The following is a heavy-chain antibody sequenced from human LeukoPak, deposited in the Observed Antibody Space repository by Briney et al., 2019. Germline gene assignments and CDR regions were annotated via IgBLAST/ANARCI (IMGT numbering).Heavy chain of an antibody. J-gene: IGHJ4*02. CDR3: AKGTEGYFDWLLYALFDY. V-gene: IGHV3-23*01. CDR2: ISGSGGST. D-gene: IGHD3-9*01. Sequence: GGSLRLSCAASGFTFSSYAMSWVRQAPGKGLEWVSAISGSGGSTYYADSVKGRFTISRDNSKNTLYLQMNSLRAEDTAVYYCAKGTEGYFDWLLYALFDYRGQGTLVTVSS. CDR1: GFTFSSYA.